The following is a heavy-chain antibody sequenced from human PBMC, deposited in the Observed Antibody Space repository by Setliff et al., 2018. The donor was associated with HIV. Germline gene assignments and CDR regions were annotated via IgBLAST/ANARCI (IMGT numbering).Heavy chain of an antibody. J-gene: IGHJ5*02. Sequence: GASVKVSCKASGYTFTNYGISWVRQAPGQGLEWMGWISSYNGNTNYAQNFQGRVTMTEDTSTDTAYMELNSLRSEDTAVYYCAAQRGTIFGVVGNWFDPWGQGTLVTVSS. CDR1: GYTFTNYG. CDR3: AAQRGTIFGVVGNWFDP. D-gene: IGHD3-3*01. V-gene: IGHV1-18*01. CDR2: ISSYNGNT.